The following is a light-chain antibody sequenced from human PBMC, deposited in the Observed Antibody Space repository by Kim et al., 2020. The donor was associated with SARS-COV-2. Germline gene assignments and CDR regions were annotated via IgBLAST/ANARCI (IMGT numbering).Light chain of an antibody. Sequence: SPGEGAAPSCRASQSGNSNLAWYQQKPGQAPRLLIHGASTRATGIPARFSGTGSGTEFTLTISSLQSEDFATYYCQQYYSWPPLTFGGGTKVDIK. CDR3: QQYYSWPPLT. CDR2: GAS. V-gene: IGKV3-15*01. J-gene: IGKJ4*01. CDR1: QSGNSN.